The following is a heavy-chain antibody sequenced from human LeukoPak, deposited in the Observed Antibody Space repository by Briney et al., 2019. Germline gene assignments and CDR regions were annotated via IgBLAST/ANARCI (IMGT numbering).Heavy chain of an antibody. Sequence: SETLSLTCSVSNGSISNYYWSWIRQPPGKGLEWIGYIYYTGTIGYSPSLKSRVTMSIDTSKNHFSLKLSSVTAADTAVYYCASYDFWGGSNTFDYWGQGTLVTVSS. V-gene: IGHV4-59*01. CDR3: ASYDFWGGSNTFDY. J-gene: IGHJ4*02. D-gene: IGHD3-3*01. CDR2: IYYTGTI. CDR1: NGSISNYY.